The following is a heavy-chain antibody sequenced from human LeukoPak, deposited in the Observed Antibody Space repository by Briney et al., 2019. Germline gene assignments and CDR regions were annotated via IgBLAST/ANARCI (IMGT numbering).Heavy chain of an antibody. V-gene: IGHV3-23*01. CDR3: AKDQGRPTKTVTTTHNFDY. Sequence: GGSLRLSCAASGFTFSSYAMSWVRQAPGKGLEWVSAISGSGGSTYYADSVKGRFTISRDNSKNTLYLQMNSLRAEDTAVHYCAKDQGRPTKTVTTTHNFDYWGQGTLVTVSS. CDR1: GFTFSSYA. D-gene: IGHD4-17*01. CDR2: ISGSGGST. J-gene: IGHJ4*02.